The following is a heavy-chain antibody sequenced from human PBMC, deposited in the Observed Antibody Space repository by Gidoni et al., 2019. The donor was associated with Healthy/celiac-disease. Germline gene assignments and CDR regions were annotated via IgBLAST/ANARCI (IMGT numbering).Heavy chain of an antibody. CDR2: IGYDGSNK. CDR3: ARDSATVTTGIFDY. V-gene: IGHV3-33*01. CDR1: GFTFSSYG. D-gene: IGHD4-4*01. Sequence: GESGGGVVQPGRSLRLSCAASGFTFSSYGMHWVRQAPGKGLEWVAVIGYDGSNKSYADSVKGRFTISRDNSKNTLYLQMNSLRAEDTVVYYCARDSATVTTGIFDYGGQGTLVTVSS. J-gene: IGHJ4*02.